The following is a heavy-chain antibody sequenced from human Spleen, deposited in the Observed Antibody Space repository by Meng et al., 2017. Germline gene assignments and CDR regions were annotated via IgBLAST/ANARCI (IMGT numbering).Heavy chain of an antibody. V-gene: IGHV1-2*06. CDR1: GYTFTGYY. Sequence: ASVKVSCKASGYTFTGYYMHWVRQAPGQGLEWMGRINPNSGGTHYAQKFQGRVTMTRDTSISTAYMDLSRLRSDDTALYYCARDWAYYYGSGSYFGCYYYGLDVWGQGTTVTVSS. CDR2: INPNSGGT. J-gene: IGHJ6*02. CDR3: ARDWAYYYGSGSYFGCYYYGLDV. D-gene: IGHD3-10*01.